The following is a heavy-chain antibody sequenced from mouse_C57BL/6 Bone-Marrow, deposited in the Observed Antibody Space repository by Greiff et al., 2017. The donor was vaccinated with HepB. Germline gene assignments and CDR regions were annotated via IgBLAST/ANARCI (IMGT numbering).Heavy chain of an antibody. CDR2: INPNNGGT. CDR1: GYTFTDYN. D-gene: IGHD2-1*01. J-gene: IGHJ4*01. CDR3: ARGGPIYYGNYYAMDY. Sequence: EVQLQQSGPELVKPGASVKIPCKASGYTFTDYNMDWVKQSHGKSLEWIGDINPNNGGTIYNQKFKGKATLTVDKSSSTAYMELRSLTSEDTAVYDCARGGPIYYGNYYAMDYWGQGTSVTVSS. V-gene: IGHV1-18*01.